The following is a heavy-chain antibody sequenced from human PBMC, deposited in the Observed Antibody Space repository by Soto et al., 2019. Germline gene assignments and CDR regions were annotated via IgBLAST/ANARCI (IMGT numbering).Heavy chain of an antibody. CDR2: ISPMFGAA. CDR1: GGTFNTYA. J-gene: IGHJ4*02. D-gene: IGHD3-10*02. V-gene: IGHV1-69*19. CDR3: AKEVHVHTPAFVY. Sequence: QVQLVQSGAEMKKPGSSVKVSCQSSGGTFNTYAMNWVRQAPGQGPEWMGDISPMFGAANYAPKFQGRVTLTADESTGTSYMQLSSFTSEDTALYFYAKEVHVHTPAFVYWGQGTLVTVSS.